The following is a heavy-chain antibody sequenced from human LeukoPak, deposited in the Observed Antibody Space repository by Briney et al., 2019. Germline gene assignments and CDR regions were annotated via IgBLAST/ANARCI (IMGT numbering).Heavy chain of an antibody. V-gene: IGHV1-8*01. J-gene: IGHJ5*02. Sequence: GASMKVSCKASGYTFTSYDINWVRQATGQGLEWMGWMNPNSGNTGYAQKFQGRVTLTRNTSISTAYMELSSLRSEDTAVYYCARKRFYYYGSGRNNWFDPWGQGTLVTVSS. CDR3: ARKRFYYYGSGRNNWFDP. CDR2: MNPNSGNT. D-gene: IGHD3-10*01. CDR1: GYTFTSYD.